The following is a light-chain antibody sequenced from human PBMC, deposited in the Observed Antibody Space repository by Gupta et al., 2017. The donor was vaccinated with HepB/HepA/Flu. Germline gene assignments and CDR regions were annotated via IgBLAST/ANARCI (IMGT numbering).Light chain of an antibody. Sequence: QSALPQPASMSGSPGQSITISCTGTSSDVGSYNLVSWYQQHPGKAPKLMIYEVSKRPSGVSNRFSGSKSGNTASLTISGLQAEDEAEYYCCSYAGSSTWVFGGGTKLTVL. V-gene: IGLV2-23*02. CDR3: CSYAGSSTWV. J-gene: IGLJ3*02. CDR1: SSDVGSYNL. CDR2: EVS.